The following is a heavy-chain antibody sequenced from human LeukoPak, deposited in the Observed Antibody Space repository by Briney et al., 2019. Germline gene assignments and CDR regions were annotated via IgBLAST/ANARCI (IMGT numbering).Heavy chain of an antibody. J-gene: IGHJ4*02. CDR1: GFTFSTYT. CDR2: ISSSSTYI. Sequence: PGGSLRLSCAASGFTFSTYTMNWVRQVPGKGLEWGSSISSSSTYIYYAGSVQGRFTISRDNAKNSLYLQMNSLRAEDTAVYYCAREGRSSGWYYFDYWGQGTLVTVSS. D-gene: IGHD6-19*01. V-gene: IGHV3-21*01. CDR3: AREGRSSGWYYFDY.